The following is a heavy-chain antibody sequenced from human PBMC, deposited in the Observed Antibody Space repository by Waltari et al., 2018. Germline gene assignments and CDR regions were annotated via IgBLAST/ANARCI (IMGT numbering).Heavy chain of an antibody. J-gene: IGHJ6*02. V-gene: IGHV1-2*04. CDR2: INPNSGGT. D-gene: IGHD4-17*01. CDR3: ARDATVTTSYYPYYYYYGMDV. CDR1: GYTFTGYY. Sequence: QVQLVQSGAEVKKPGASVKVSCKASGYTFTGYYMHWVRQAPGQGLEWMGWINPNSGGTNYAQKFQGWVTMTRDTSISTAYMELSRLRSDDTAVYYCARDATVTTSYYPYYYYYGMDVWGQGTTVIVSS.